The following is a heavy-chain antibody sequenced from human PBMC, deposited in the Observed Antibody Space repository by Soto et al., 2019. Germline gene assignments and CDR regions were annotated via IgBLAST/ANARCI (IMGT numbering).Heavy chain of an antibody. CDR3: ARASGCSGDSCAFDP. D-gene: IGHD2-15*01. V-gene: IGHV4-30-2*01. CDR1: GGSISSGGYS. Sequence: SETLSLTCAVSGGSISSGGYSWSWIRQPPGKGLEWIGYIYHIGSTYYNPSLKSRVTISVDRSKNQFSLKLSSVTAADTAVYYCARASGCSGDSCAFDPWGQGTLVTVS. CDR2: IYHIGST. J-gene: IGHJ5*02.